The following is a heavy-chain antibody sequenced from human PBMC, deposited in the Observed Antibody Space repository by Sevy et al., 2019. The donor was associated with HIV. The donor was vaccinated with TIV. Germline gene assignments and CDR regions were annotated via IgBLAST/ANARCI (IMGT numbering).Heavy chain of an antibody. CDR2: IWGDGSNK. D-gene: IGHD1-26*01. V-gene: IGHV3-33*01. CDR3: ARDQRGHYGMDV. CDR1: GFTFSSYG. Sequence: GGSLRLSCAASGFTFSSYGMHWVRQGPGKGLEWVASIWGDGSNKYYADSVKGRFTISRDNSKNTLYLQMNSLRAEDTAVYYCARDQRGHYGMDVWGQGTTVTVSS. J-gene: IGHJ6*02.